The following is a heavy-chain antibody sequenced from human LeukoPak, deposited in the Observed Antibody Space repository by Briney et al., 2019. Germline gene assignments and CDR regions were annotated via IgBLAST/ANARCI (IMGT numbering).Heavy chain of an antibody. CDR1: GGSISSSSYY. CDR3: ARLSRSGNIVGATVYFDY. V-gene: IGHV4-39*01. Sequence: SETLSLTCTVSGGSISSSSYYWGWIRQPPGKGLEWVGSIYYSGSTYYNPSLKSRVTISVDTSKNQFSLKLSSVTAVDTAVYYCARLSRSGNIVGATVYFDYWGQGTLVTVSS. D-gene: IGHD1-26*01. J-gene: IGHJ4*02. CDR2: IYYSGST.